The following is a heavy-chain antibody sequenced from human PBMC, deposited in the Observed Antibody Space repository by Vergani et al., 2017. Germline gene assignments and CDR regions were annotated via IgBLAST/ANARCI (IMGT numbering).Heavy chain of an antibody. J-gene: IGHJ4*02. CDR2: IYYSGST. V-gene: IGHV4-59*01. CDR3: ARGEALWMRFDY. D-gene: IGHD5-18*01. Sequence: QVQLQESGPGLVKPSETLSLTCTDSGGSISSYYWSWIRQPPGKGLEWIGYIYYSGSTNYNPSLKSRVTISVDTSKNQFSLKLSSVTAADTAVYYCARGEALWMRFDYWGQGTLVTVSS. CDR1: GGSISSYY.